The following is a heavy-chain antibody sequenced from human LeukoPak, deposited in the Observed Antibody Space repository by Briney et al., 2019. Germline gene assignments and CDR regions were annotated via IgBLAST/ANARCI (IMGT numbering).Heavy chain of an antibody. CDR2: ISSTAITI. D-gene: IGHD6-6*01. Sequence: PGGSLRLSCAASGFSFSSYEMNWVRQAPGKGLEWVSYISSTAITIYYAGSVKGRFTISRDNANNSLYLQMNSLRAEDTGVYYCARGLYTTSAGRVVFFIWGQGTLVTVSS. V-gene: IGHV3-48*03. CDR1: GFSFSSYE. CDR3: ARGLYTTSAGRVVFFI. J-gene: IGHJ4*02.